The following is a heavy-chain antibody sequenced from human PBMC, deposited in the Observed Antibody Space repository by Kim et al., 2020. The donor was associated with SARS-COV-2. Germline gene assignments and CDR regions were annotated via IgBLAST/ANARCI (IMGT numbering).Heavy chain of an antibody. CDR1: GFTFSSYG. D-gene: IGHD3-10*01. J-gene: IGHJ6*02. CDR2: ISYDGSNK. V-gene: IGHV3-30*18. CDR3: AKDYYYGSGSYPHYYGMDV. Sequence: GGSLRLSCAASGFTFSSYGMHWVRQAPGKGLEWVAVISYDGSNKYYADSVKGRFTISRDNSKNTLYLQMNSLRAEDTAVYYCAKDYYYGSGSYPHYYGMDVWGQGTTVTVSS.